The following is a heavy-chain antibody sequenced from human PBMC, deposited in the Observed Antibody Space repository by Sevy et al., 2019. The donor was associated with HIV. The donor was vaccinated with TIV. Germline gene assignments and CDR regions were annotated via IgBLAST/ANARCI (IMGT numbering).Heavy chain of an antibody. D-gene: IGHD2-15*01. CDR2: SDPQHGET. J-gene: IGHJ5*02. V-gene: IGHV1-24*01. CDR3: AIVGLRYFSGSSVYQEDWFDP. CDR1: GYTLTKLS. Sequence: ASLKVSCKVSGYTLTKLSIHWVRQAPGKGLEWMGNSDPQHGETIYAQNFQGRVTMTEDTSTDTAFMEQSSLTSEDTALYYCAIVGLRYFSGSSVYQEDWFDPWGQGTLVTVSS.